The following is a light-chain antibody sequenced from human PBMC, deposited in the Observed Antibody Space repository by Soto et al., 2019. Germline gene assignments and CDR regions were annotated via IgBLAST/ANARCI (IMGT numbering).Light chain of an antibody. CDR1: QGISSY. CDR3: QQLNSYPRFT. J-gene: IGKJ3*01. Sequence: EIQLTQSPSFLSASVGDRVTITCRASQGISSYLAWYQQKPGKAPKLLIYSASTLQSGVPSRFSGSGSGTDFTLTISSLQPDDFATYYCQQLNSYPRFTFGPGTKVDIK. V-gene: IGKV1-9*01. CDR2: SAS.